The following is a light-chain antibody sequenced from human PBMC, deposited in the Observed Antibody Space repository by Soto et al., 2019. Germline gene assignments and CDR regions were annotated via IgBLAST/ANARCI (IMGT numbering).Light chain of an antibody. V-gene: IGKV3-15*01. Sequence: EIVMTQSPATLSVSPGERATLSCRASQSVSSYLAWYQQKPGQAPRLLIYGASTSATGIPAKFSSSGSGTEFALTISSLQSEDFAVYYCQQYNNWSFTFGQGTKLKI. CDR2: GAS. J-gene: IGKJ2*01. CDR1: QSVSSY. CDR3: QQYNNWSFT.